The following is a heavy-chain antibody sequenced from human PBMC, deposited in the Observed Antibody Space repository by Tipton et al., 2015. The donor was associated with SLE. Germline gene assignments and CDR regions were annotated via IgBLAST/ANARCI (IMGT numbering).Heavy chain of an antibody. Sequence: TLSLTCPVSGGSISRGDYYWSWIRQSPGKGLEWIGEINHSGSANYNPSLKSRVTISVDKSKNQFSLKLSSVTAADTAVYYCASLAAPPYYYYYYMDVWGKGTTVTVSS. CDR2: INHSGSA. CDR1: GGSISRGDYY. J-gene: IGHJ6*03. CDR3: ASLAAPPYYYYYYMDV. D-gene: IGHD6-13*01. V-gene: IGHV4-30-2*06.